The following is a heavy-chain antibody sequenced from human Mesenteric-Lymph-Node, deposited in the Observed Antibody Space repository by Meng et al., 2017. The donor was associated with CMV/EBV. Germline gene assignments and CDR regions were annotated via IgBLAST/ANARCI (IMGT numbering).Heavy chain of an antibody. Sequence: GESLKISCAASGFTFSNYGMTWVRQAPGKGLEWVSVIYSGGSKTYYGDSVKGRFTISGDNSKNTLSLQIDSLRGDDTAVYYCAREDFGAFDIWGQGAMVTVSS. D-gene: IGHD3-16*01. V-gene: IGHV3-23*03. CDR2: IYSGGSKT. CDR1: GFTFSNYG. CDR3: AREDFGAFDI. J-gene: IGHJ3*02.